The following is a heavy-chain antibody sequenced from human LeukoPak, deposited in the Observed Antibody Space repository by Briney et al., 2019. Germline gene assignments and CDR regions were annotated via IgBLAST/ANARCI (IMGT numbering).Heavy chain of an antibody. CDR2: IKNDGSST. D-gene: IGHD4-23*01. Sequence: PGGSLRLSCAASGLTFSSYWMHWVRQVPGKGLVWVSRIKNDGSSTSYADSEKGRFTISRDNAENTLYLQMNSLRAEDTAVYYCARRGGGYFDYWGQGTLVTVSS. J-gene: IGHJ4*02. V-gene: IGHV3-74*01. CDR3: ARRGGGYFDY. CDR1: GLTFSSYW.